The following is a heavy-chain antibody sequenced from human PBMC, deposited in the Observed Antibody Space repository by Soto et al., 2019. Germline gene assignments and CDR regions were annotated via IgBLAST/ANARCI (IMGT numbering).Heavy chain of an antibody. D-gene: IGHD6-13*01. CDR2: INPNSGGT. V-gene: IGHV1-2*04. CDR1: GYTFTGYY. Sequence: GASVKVSCKASGYTFTGYYMHWVRQAPGQGLEWMGWINPNSGGTNYAQKFQGWVTMTRDTSISTAYMELSRLRSDDTAVYYCARESQHTGSSPFDPWGQGTLVTVSS. CDR3: ARESQHTGSSPFDP. J-gene: IGHJ5*02.